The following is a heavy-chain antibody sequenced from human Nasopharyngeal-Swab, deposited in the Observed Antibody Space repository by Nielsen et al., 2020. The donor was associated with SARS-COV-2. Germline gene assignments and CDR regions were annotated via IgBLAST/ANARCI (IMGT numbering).Heavy chain of an antibody. CDR1: GFTFDDYG. V-gene: IGHV3-20*04. D-gene: IGHD2-21*02. CDR3: AREEAYDGGNDYSYYYYGMDV. Sequence: GESLKISCAASGFTFDDYGMSWVRQAQGKGLEWVSGINWNGGSTGYADSVKGRFTISRDNAKNSLYLQMNSLRAEDTALYYCAREEAYDGGNDYSYYYYGMDVWGQGTTVTVSS. CDR2: INWNGGST. J-gene: IGHJ6*02.